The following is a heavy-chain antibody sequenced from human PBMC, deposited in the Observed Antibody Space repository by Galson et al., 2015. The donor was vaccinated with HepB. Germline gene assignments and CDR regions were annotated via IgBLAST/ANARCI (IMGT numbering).Heavy chain of an antibody. Sequence: SLRLSCAASGFTFSCCATGWVRQAPGKGLEWVSLVNNNGATTYYAASVKGRFTISRDNSRNALYLQMNNLRAEDTAIYYCARGRGSGSHTQYSFDYWGQGILVTVSS. CDR2: VNNNGATT. CDR1: GFTFSCCA. J-gene: IGHJ4*02. V-gene: IGHV3-23*01. CDR3: ARGRGSGSHTQYSFDY. D-gene: IGHD3-10*01.